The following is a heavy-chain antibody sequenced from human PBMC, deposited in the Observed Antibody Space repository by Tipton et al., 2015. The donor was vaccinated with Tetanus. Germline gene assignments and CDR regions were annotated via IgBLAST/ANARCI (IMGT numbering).Heavy chain of an antibody. CDR2: VHYSGST. V-gene: IGHV4-61*08. CDR3: ARIGWLQQNKPAFDI. Sequence: TLSLTCTVSGVSISSGDYCWSWIRQPPGRGLEWIGYVHYSGSTNYSPSLRSRVTLSVDTSKNQFSLKLSSVTAADTAVYYCARIGWLQQNKPAFDIWGQGTVVTVSS. CDR1: GVSISSGDYC. D-gene: IGHD6-19*01. J-gene: IGHJ3*02.